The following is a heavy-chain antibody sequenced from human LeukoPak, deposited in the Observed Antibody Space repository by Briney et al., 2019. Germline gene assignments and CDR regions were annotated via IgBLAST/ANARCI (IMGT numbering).Heavy chain of an antibody. D-gene: IGHD3-10*01. J-gene: IGHJ4*02. CDR3: AKEIHGYYFDY. Sequence: GGSLRLSCAASGFTFSSYGMHWVRQAAGKGLEWVAVILYDGSNKYYAESVKGRFTISRDNSKNTLYLQTNSLRAEDTAVYYCAKEIHGYYFDYWGQGTLVTVSS. V-gene: IGHV3-30*18. CDR2: ILYDGSNK. CDR1: GFTFSSYG.